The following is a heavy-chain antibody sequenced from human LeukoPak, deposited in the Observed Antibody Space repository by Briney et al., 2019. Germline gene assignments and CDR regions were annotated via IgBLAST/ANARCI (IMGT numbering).Heavy chain of an antibody. CDR1: GGSITSYF. V-gene: IGHV4-59*08. J-gene: IGHJ2*01. CDR2: VYYAGNT. D-gene: IGHD4-17*01. Sequence: SETLSLTCTVSGGSITSYFWSWIRQPPGKALEWIGYVYYAGNTKYSPSLEGRVTTSVDTSKNQFSLRLSSVTAADTAVYYCARHVAVTPWYFDLWGRGTLVTVSS. CDR3: ARHVAVTPWYFDL.